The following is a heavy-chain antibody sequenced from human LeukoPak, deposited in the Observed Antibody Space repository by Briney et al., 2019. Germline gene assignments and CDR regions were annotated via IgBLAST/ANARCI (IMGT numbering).Heavy chain of an antibody. J-gene: IGHJ6*03. Sequence: KPSETLSLTCTVSGGSVSSGGFHWSWIRQPPGKGLEWIGYIYHIGTTDYNPSLKSRVTISLDRSKNQVSLNLTSMTAADTAVYYCATCSSTSADYMDVWGKGTTVTVSS. CDR3: ATCSSTSADYMDV. CDR1: GGSVSSGGFH. D-gene: IGHD2-2*01. CDR2: IYHIGTT. V-gene: IGHV4-30-2*01.